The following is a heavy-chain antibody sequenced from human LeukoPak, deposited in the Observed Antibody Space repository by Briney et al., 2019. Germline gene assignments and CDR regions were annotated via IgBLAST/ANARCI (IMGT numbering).Heavy chain of an antibody. CDR2: ISSSSGSI. D-gene: IGHD1-1*01. J-gene: IGHJ4*02. Sequence: GGSLRLSCAASGFTFSSYSMNWVRQAPGKGLEWVSSISSSSGSIYYADSVKGRFTISRDNAKNSVYLQMNSLRAEDTAVYYCARDWIYFSCWGQGTLVTVSS. V-gene: IGHV3-21*01. CDR3: ARDWIYFSC. CDR1: GFTFSSYS.